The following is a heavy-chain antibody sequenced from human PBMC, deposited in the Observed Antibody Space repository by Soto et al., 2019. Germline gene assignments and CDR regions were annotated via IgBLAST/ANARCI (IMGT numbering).Heavy chain of an antibody. CDR1: GFTFSSYA. D-gene: IGHD3-3*01. CDR3: AKGRHTDDFWSGFPDAFDI. CDR2: ISGSGGST. Sequence: PGGSLRLSCAASGFTFSSYAMSWVRQAPGKGLEWVSAISGSGGSTYYADSVKGRFTISRDNSKNTLYLQMNSLRAEDTAVYYCAKGRHTDDFWSGFPDAFDIWGQGTMVT. V-gene: IGHV3-23*01. J-gene: IGHJ3*02.